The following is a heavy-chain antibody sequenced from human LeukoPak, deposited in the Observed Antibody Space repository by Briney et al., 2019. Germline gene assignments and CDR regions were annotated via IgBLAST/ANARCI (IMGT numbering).Heavy chain of an antibody. Sequence: TGGSLRLSCAAYGFTFSSYEMNWVRQAPGKGLEWVSYISSSGSTIYYADSVKGRFTISRDNAKNSLYLQMNSLRAENTAVYYCASGPPSERFLEWLPSPIIVDYWGQGTLVTVSS. CDR3: ASGPPSERFLEWLPSPIIVDY. J-gene: IGHJ4*02. CDR2: ISSSGSTI. V-gene: IGHV3-48*03. D-gene: IGHD3-3*01. CDR1: GFTFSSYE.